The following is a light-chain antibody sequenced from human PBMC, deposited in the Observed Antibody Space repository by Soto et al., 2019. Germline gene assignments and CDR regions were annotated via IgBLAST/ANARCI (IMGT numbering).Light chain of an antibody. V-gene: IGKV3-11*01. CDR1: QSVGNF. Sequence: EIVLAQSPATLSLSPGERATLSCRASQSVGNFLAWYQHRPGQAPRLLILNAYTRATGIPPRFSGSGSGTDFTLTSSRLEPEDFAVYYCQQRRNLPLTFGGGTKVEIK. CDR2: NAY. J-gene: IGKJ4*01. CDR3: QQRRNLPLT.